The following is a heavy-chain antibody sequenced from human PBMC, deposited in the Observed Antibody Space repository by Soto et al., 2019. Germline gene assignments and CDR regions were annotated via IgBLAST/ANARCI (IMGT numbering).Heavy chain of an antibody. J-gene: IGHJ3*02. D-gene: IGHD3-10*01. Sequence: QVQLVESGGGVVQPGRSLRLSCAASGFTFSSYAMHWVRQAPGKGLEWVAVISYDGSNKYYADSVKGRFTISRDNSKNTQYQQKXSLRAEDTAGYYCAVLRITMVRGVIGPPQKGAVDIWGQGTLVTVSS. CDR1: GFTFSSYA. CDR2: ISYDGSNK. CDR3: AVLRITMVRGVIGPPQKGAVDI. V-gene: IGHV3-30-3*01.